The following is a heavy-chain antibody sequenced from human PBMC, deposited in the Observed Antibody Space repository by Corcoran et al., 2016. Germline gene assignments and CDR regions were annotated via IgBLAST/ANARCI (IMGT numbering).Heavy chain of an antibody. J-gene: IGHJ6*02. CDR3: VRANYIAAAGSYYYYGMDV. V-gene: IGHV1-69*01. D-gene: IGHD6-13*01. CDR1: GGTFSSYA. Sequence: QVQLVQSGAEVKKPGSSVKVSCKASGGTFSSYAISWVRQAPGQGLEWMGGIIPIFGTANYAQKFQGRVTITADESTSTAYMELSSLRSEDTAVYYGVRANYIAAAGSYYYYGMDVWGQGTTVTVSS. CDR2: IIPIFGTA.